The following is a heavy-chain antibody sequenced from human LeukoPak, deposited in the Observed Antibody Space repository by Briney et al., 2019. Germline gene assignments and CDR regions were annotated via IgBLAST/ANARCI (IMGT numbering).Heavy chain of an antibody. Sequence: TSETLSLTCTVSGGSISGYYWTWIRQPPGKGLEWIGYMYYNGNTNYNPSLKSRVTISVDTSKNQFSLKLSSVTAADTAVYYCARFLSLFTSLSNSGSYPPMNWFDPWGQGTLVTVSS. D-gene: IGHD1-26*01. CDR3: ARFLSLFTSLSNSGSYPPMNWFDP. CDR2: MYYNGNT. V-gene: IGHV4-59*12. J-gene: IGHJ5*02. CDR1: GGSISGYY.